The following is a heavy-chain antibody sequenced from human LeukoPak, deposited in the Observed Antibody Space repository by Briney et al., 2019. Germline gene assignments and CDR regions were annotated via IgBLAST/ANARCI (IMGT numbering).Heavy chain of an antibody. D-gene: IGHD4-23*01. CDR3: ARHPSTVVLHPYFDY. V-gene: IGHV4-59*08. Sequence: SETLSLTCTVSGGSISSYYWSWIRQPPGKGLEWIGYIYYSGSTNYNPSLKSRVTISVDTSKNQFSLKLSSVTAADTAVYYCARHPSTVVLHPYFDYWGQGTLVTVSS. J-gene: IGHJ4*02. CDR2: IYYSGST. CDR1: GGSISSYY.